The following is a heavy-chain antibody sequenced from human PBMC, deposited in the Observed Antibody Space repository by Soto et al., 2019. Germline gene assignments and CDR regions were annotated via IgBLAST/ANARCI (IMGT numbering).Heavy chain of an antibody. CDR3: ARDSAYCRSTSCYLSYYSYMHV. CDR2: IKQDGSEK. V-gene: IGHV3-7*01. Sequence: EVQVVESGGGLVQPGGSLRLSCAASGFTFSHHWMTWVRQAPGKGLEWVANIKQDGSEKYYVDSVKGRFTLSRDNAKNSTYLQMHSRRAEDTAVYYCARDSAYCRSTSCYLSYYSYMHVWGKGTTVTVSS. D-gene: IGHD2-2*01. CDR1: GFTFSHHW. J-gene: IGHJ6*03.